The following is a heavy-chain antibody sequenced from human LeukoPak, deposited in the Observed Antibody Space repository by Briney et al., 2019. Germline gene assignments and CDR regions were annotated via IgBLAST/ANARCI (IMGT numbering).Heavy chain of an antibody. J-gene: IGHJ4*02. CDR2: INPSGGST. CDR1: GYTFTSYG. Sequence: ASVKVSCKASGYTFTSYGISWVRQAPGQGLEWMGIINPSGGSTSYAQKFQGRVTMTRDMSTSTVYMELSSLRSEDTAVYYCARDPEYGAGLFDYWGQGTLVTVSS. CDR3: ARDPEYGAGLFDY. V-gene: IGHV1-46*01. D-gene: IGHD4-17*01.